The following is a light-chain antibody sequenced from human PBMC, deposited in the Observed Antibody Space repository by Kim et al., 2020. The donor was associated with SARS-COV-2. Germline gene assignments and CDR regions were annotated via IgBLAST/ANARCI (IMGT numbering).Light chain of an antibody. CDR2: LGS. CDR1: QSLLHSNGYNY. V-gene: IGKV2-28*01. CDR3: MQALPGVT. Sequence: EPASISCRSSQSLLHSNGYNYLDWYLQKPGQSPQLLIYLGSNRASGVPDRFSGSGSGTDFTLKISRVEAEDVGVYYCMQALPGVTFGPGTKVDIK. J-gene: IGKJ3*01.